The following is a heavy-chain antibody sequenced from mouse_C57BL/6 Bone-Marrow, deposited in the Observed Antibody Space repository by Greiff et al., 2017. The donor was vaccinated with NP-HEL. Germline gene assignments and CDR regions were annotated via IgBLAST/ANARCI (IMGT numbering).Heavy chain of an antibody. CDR2: IWRGGSA. D-gene: IGHD1-1*01. CDR1: GFSFTSYG. Sequence: VKVVESGPGLVQPSQCLSISCPVSGFSFTSYGVHWVRQSPGKGLEWLGVIWRGGSADYTAAFMSRLSITTDNSKNQVFFKMNSLQADDTAIYYCAKSFLLYYDGSSYDWYFDVWGTGTTVTVSS. CDR3: AKSFLLYYDGSSYDWYFDV. J-gene: IGHJ1*03. V-gene: IGHV2-5*01.